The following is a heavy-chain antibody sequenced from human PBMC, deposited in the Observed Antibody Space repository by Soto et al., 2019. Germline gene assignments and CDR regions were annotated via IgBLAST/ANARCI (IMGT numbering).Heavy chain of an antibody. CDR1: GFTFSSYA. CDR3: AKVGSGWCFDY. V-gene: IGHV3-23*01. J-gene: IGHJ4*02. Sequence: GGSLRLSCAASGFTFSSYAMSWVRQAPGKGLEWVSAISGSGSSTYYADSVKGRFTISRDNSKNTLYLQMNSLRAEDTAVYYYAKVGSGWCFDYWGQGTLVTVSS. CDR2: ISGSGSST. D-gene: IGHD6-19*01.